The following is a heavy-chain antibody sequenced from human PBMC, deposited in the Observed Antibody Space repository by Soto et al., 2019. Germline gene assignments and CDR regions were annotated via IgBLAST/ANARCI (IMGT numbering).Heavy chain of an antibody. CDR3: ARDWGSSGWFDWFDS. V-gene: IGHV3-30*03. CDR1: GFTFNNYG. CDR2: LSHDGTIA. J-gene: IGHJ5*01. Sequence: HPGGSLRLSCAASGFTFNNYGMHWVRQAPGKGLEWVAMLSHDGTIAYYGDSVRGRFTVSRDESKNTHYLQMNSLRPEDTAVYYCARDWGSSGWFDWFDSWGQGTLVTVSS. D-gene: IGHD6-19*01.